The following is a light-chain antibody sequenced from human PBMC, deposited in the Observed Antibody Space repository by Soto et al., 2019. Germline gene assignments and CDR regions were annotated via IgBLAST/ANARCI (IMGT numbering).Light chain of an antibody. CDR2: AAS. J-gene: IGKJ4*01. V-gene: IGKV1-16*02. CDR1: QAITNY. CDR3: QQYHAYPLT. Sequence: DIQMAQSPSSLSASVGDTVTITCRASQAITNYYLAWFQHKPGKAPKALIYAASSLQRGVPSKFSGSGSETDFTLTISSLQPEDSATYYCQQYHAYPLTFGGGTKVEIK.